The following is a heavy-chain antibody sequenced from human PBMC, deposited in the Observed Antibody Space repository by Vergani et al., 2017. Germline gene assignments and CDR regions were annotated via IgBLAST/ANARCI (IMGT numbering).Heavy chain of an antibody. CDR1: GYTFTGYY. CDR2: INPNSGGT. CDR3: ARANSWPNRIFQH. Sequence: VQLVQSGAEVKKPGASVKVSCKASGYTFTGYYMHWVRQPPGQGLEWMGWINPNSGGTNYAQKFQGRGTMTRDTSISTAYMELSRLRSDDTAVYYCARANSWPNRIFQHWGQGTLVTVSS. D-gene: IGHD6-13*01. J-gene: IGHJ1*01. V-gene: IGHV1-2*02.